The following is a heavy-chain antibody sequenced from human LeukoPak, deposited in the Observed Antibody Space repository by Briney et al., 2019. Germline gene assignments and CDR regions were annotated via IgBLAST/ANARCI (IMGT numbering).Heavy chain of an antibody. CDR2: ISGSGGST. CDR3: TGIAAAGSNDY. D-gene: IGHD6-13*01. V-gene: IGHV3-23*01. J-gene: IGHJ4*02. Sequence: GGSLRLSCAASGFTFSSYAMSWVRQAPGKGLEWVSAISGSGGSTYYAGSVKGRFTISRDNSKNTLYLQMNSLRAEDTAVYYCTGIAAAGSNDYWGQGTLVTVSS. CDR1: GFTFSSYA.